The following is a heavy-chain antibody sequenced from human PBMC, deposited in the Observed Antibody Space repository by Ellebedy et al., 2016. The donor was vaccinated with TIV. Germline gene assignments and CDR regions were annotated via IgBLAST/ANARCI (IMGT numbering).Heavy chain of an antibody. Sequence: GGSLRLSXAASGFTFSRYSMNWVRQAPGKGLEWVSYISSSSSTIYYADSVKGRFTISRDKAKNSLYLQMNSLRAEDTAVYYCVPAAGAGDDAFDIWGQGTMVTVSS. CDR3: VPAAGAGDDAFDI. CDR2: ISSSSSTI. CDR1: GFTFSRYS. V-gene: IGHV3-48*01. D-gene: IGHD6-13*01. J-gene: IGHJ3*02.